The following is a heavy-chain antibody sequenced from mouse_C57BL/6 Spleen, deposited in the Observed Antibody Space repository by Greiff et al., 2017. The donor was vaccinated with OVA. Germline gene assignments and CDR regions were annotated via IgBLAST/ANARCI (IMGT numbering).Heavy chain of an antibody. CDR2: ISDGGSYT. CDR3: ARGVGSSYSYYFDD. D-gene: IGHD1-1*01. Sequence: EVKGVESGGGLVKPGGSLKLSCAASGFTFSSYAMSWVRQTPEKRLEWVATISDGGSYTYYPGNVKGRVTMSGDKAKNNLYLQMIHLKTEDAAMYYCARGVGSSYSYYFDDWGKGTTLTVSS. V-gene: IGHV5-4*03. J-gene: IGHJ2*01. CDR1: GFTFSSYA.